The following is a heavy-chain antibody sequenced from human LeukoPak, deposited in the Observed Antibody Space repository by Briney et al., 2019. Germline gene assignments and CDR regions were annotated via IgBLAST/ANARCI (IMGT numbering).Heavy chain of an antibody. Sequence: TGGSLRLSCAVSGFIFSRYTMNWVRQAPGKGLEWVSYISSSGSTIYYADSVKGRFTISRDNAKNSLYLQMNSLRAEDTAVYYCARVRIPTVTTGVHYFDYWGQGTLVTVSS. V-gene: IGHV3-48*04. CDR3: ARVRIPTVTTGVHYFDY. CDR2: ISSSGSTI. CDR1: GFIFSRYT. D-gene: IGHD4-17*01. J-gene: IGHJ4*02.